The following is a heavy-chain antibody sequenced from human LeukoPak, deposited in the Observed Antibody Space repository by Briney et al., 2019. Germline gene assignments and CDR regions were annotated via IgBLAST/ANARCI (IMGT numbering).Heavy chain of an antibody. J-gene: IGHJ5*02. CDR2: VYYTGAS. CDR3: ARGIGYYDSSGYTEVGWFDP. V-gene: IGHV4-39*07. Sequence: SETLSLTCTVSGGSISSSSYYWGWIRQPPGKGLEWIGSVYYTGASYYNPSPKSRVTISIDTSKKHFSLKLTSVTAADTAVYYCARGIGYYDSSGYTEVGWFDPWGQGTLVTVSS. CDR1: GGSISSSSYY. D-gene: IGHD3-22*01.